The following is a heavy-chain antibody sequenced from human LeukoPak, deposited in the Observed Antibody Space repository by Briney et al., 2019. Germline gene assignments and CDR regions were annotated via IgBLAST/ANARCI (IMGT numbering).Heavy chain of an antibody. J-gene: IGHJ4*02. D-gene: IGHD6-13*01. CDR3: ARDHSSSWYYFDY. CDR2: IRYDGSNK. CDR1: GFTFSSYG. V-gene: IGHV3-30*02. Sequence: GGSLRLSCAASGFTFSSYGMHWVRQAPGKGLEWVAFIRYDGSNKYYADSVKGRFTISRDNSKNTLYLQMNSLRAEDTAVYYCARDHSSSWYYFDYWGQGTLVTVSS.